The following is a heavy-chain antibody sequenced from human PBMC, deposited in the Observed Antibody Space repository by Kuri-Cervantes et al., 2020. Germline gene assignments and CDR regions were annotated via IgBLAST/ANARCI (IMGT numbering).Heavy chain of an antibody. CDR1: GFTFSSYS. J-gene: IGHJ4*02. CDR2: ISSSSSYI. Sequence: GESLKISCAASGFTFSSYSMNWVRQAPGKGLEWVSSISSSSSYIYYADSVKGRFTISRDNAKNSLYLQMNSLRAEDTAVYYCARESSSSWYSFDYWGQGTLVTVSS. V-gene: IGHV3-21*01. D-gene: IGHD6-13*01. CDR3: ARESSSSWYSFDY.